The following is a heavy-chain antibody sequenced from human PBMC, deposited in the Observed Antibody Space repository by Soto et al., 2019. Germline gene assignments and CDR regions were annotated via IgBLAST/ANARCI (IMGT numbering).Heavy chain of an antibody. CDR3: ARHLASHLPIVVVVAGPFDY. Sequence: QLQLQESGPGLVKPSETLSLTCTVSGGSISSSSYYWGWIRQPPGKGLEWIGSIYYSGSTYYNPSLKSRVTISVDTSKNQFSLKLSSVTAADTAAYYCARHLASHLPIVVVVAGPFDYWGQGTLVTVSS. CDR1: GGSISSSSYY. V-gene: IGHV4-39*01. J-gene: IGHJ4*02. D-gene: IGHD2-15*01. CDR2: IYYSGST.